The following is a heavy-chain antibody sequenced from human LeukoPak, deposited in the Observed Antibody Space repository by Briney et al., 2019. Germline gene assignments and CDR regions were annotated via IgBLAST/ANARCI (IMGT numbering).Heavy chain of an antibody. Sequence: GGSLRLSCAASGLTFSNYGMHWVRQAPGKGLEWVAVISYDGSNKYYADSVKGRFTISRDNSKNTLYLQMNSLRAEDTAVYYCAELGITMIGGVWGKGTTVTISS. J-gene: IGHJ6*04. CDR2: ISYDGSNK. V-gene: IGHV3-33*05. CDR3: AELGITMIGGV. CDR1: GLTFSNYG. D-gene: IGHD3-10*02.